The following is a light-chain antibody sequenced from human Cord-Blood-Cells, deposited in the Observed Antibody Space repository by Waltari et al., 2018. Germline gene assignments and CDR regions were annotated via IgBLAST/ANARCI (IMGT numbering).Light chain of an antibody. CDR1: QSVSSY. CDR3: QQRSNWRAS. V-gene: IGKV3-11*01. CDR2: DSS. J-gene: IGKJ2*03. Sequence: EIVLPQSPATLSLSPGERATLSCRASQSVSSYLAWYQQKPGQAPRLLIYDSSNRATGIPARFSGSGSVTDLTLTISHLGPEDCAGYYCQQRSNWRASFGQETKLEIK.